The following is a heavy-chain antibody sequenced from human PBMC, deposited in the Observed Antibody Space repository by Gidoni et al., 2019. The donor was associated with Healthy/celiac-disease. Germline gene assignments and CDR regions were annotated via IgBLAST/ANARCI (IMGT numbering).Heavy chain of an antibody. J-gene: IGHJ4*02. CDR3: ARDQDVVVPAAILDY. CDR1: GFTFSSSA. CDR2: ISYDGSNK. V-gene: IGHV3-30-3*01. Sequence: QVQLVESGGGVVQPGRSLRHSCAASGFTFSSSAMHWVRQAPGKGLECVAVISYDGSNKYYADSVKGRFTISRDNSKNTLYLQMNSLRAEDTAVYYCARDQDVVVPAAILDYWGQGTLVTVSS. D-gene: IGHD2-2*01.